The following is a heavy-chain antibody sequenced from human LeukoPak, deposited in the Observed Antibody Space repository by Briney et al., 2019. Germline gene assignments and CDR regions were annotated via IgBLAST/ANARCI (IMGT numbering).Heavy chain of an antibody. J-gene: IGHJ4*02. Sequence: GGSLRLSCVASGFTFSSYAMHWVRQAPGKGLEYVSAISNNGGSTYYANSVMGRFTISRDNSKNTLSLQMGSLRAEDKAVYYCARGDSGSHLDYWGQGSLVTVSS. CDR3: ARGDSGSHLDY. V-gene: IGHV3-64*01. D-gene: IGHD1-26*01. CDR2: ISNNGGST. CDR1: GFTFSSYA.